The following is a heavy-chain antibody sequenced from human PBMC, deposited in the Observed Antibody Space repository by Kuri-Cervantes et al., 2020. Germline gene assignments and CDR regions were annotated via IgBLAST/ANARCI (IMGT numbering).Heavy chain of an antibody. D-gene: IGHD6-13*01. CDR1: GGSISSSSYY. V-gene: IGHV4-39*07. Sequence: SETLSLTCTVSGGSISSSSYYWGWIRQPPGKGLEWIGSIYHSGSTNYNPSLKSRVTISVDKSKNQFSLKLSSVTAADTAVYYCARAPGIAAAGTEGDYYYYGMDVWGQGTTVTVSS. J-gene: IGHJ6*02. CDR3: ARAPGIAAAGTEGDYYYYGMDV. CDR2: IYHSGST.